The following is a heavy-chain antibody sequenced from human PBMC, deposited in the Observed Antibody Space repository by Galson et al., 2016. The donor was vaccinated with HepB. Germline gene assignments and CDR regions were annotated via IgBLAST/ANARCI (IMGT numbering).Heavy chain of an antibody. V-gene: IGHV4-4*07. Sequence: EPLSLTCTVSRGSINNYFWNWIRQPAGRGLEWIGRIFRNGTTNYSPSLKSRLTMSVDTSQNQFSLKLTSVTAADTAIYYCAAAVNYDFWSGYNFDHWGQGILVTVSS. CDR3: AAAVNYDFWSGYNFDH. D-gene: IGHD3-3*01. CDR1: RGSINNYF. J-gene: IGHJ4*02. CDR2: IFRNGTT.